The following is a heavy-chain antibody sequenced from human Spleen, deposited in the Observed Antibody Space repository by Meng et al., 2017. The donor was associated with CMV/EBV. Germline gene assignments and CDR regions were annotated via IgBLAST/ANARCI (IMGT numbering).Heavy chain of an antibody. CDR3: ARAPPGRNYGHWFDS. CDR1: GGSVSSSTYY. J-gene: IGHJ5*01. Sequence: SETLSLTCTVSGGSVSSSTYYWSWIRQPPGKGLELIGYIFYSGSTKYNPSLESRVTISVDTSRNQFSLNLTSVTAADTAVYYCARAPPGRNYGHWFDSWGQGTLVTVSS. D-gene: IGHD1-7*01. V-gene: IGHV4-61*01. CDR2: IFYSGST.